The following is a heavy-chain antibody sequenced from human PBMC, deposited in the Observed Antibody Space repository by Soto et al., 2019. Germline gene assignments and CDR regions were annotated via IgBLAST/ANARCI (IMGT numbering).Heavy chain of an antibody. CDR2: IYYSGST. Sequence: QLQLQESGPGLVKPSETLSLTCTVSGGSISSSSYYWGWIRQPPGKGLEWIGSIYYSGSTYYNPSPKGGAPIPEDPPKNLFPRKLVSGPAEDTAVYYCARLFFSSGGYLIGGKGKMVTFSS. CDR3: ARLFFSSGGYLI. D-gene: IGHD6-19*01. J-gene: IGHJ3*02. CDR1: GGSISSSSYY. V-gene: IGHV4-39*01.